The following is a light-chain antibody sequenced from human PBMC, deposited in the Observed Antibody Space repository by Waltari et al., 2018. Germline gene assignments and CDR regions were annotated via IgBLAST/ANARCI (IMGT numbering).Light chain of an antibody. Sequence: EILLTQSPATPSLSPGERSTLSCRAMQSVSSYLAWYQHKPGQAPRLLIYDASNRATGIPGRFSGSGSGTDFTLTISSLEPEDFAVYYCQQRSNWPLTFGPGTKVDIK. CDR3: QQRSNWPLT. J-gene: IGKJ3*01. CDR2: DAS. CDR1: QSVSSY. V-gene: IGKV3-11*01.